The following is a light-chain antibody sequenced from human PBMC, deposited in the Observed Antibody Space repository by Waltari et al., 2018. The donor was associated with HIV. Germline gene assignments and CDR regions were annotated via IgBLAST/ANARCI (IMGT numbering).Light chain of an antibody. CDR3: QQYFSTPPVT. Sequence: DIVLSPSPDSLPVSLRERGTISCKTTHSGFSSSNHDNYLARHQQKPGRPPKLLIYWASTREAGVPDRFSGSGSGTDFTLTITSLQAEDVAVYYCQQYFSTPPVTFGGGTKVEIK. CDR2: WAS. J-gene: IGKJ4*01. CDR1: HSGFSSSNHDNY. V-gene: IGKV4-1*01.